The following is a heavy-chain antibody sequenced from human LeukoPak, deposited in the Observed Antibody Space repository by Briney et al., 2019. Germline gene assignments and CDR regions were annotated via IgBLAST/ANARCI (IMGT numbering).Heavy chain of an antibody. CDR2: IKEDGSES. CDR1: GFNFGEFW. D-gene: IGHD2-15*01. V-gene: IGHV3-7*01. Sequence: GGSLRLSCAASGFNFGEFWMAWVRQTPGMGLEWVADIKEDGSESFYVDSVKGRFTVSRDNGKNSLLLQMNSLRAEDTALYYCARGYSRAAFDIWGQGTVVAVSS. CDR3: ARGYSRAAFDI. J-gene: IGHJ3*02.